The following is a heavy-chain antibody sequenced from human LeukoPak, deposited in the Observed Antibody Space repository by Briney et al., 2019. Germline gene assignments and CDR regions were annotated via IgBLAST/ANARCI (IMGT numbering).Heavy chain of an antibody. CDR1: GYTYTCYG. CDR2: ISAYNGNT. V-gene: IGHV1-18*01. D-gene: IGHD6-19*01. J-gene: IGHJ4*02. Sequence: APVKVSCKASGYTYTCYGIIWWRQDPGPGLDLMGWISAYNGNTNYAQKLQGRVTMTTDTSTSTAYMELRSLRSDDTAVYYCARIAVAGSFDYWGQGTLVTVSS. CDR3: ARIAVAGSFDY.